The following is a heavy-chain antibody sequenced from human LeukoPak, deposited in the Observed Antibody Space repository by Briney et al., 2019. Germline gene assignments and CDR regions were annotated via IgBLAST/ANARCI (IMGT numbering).Heavy chain of an antibody. Sequence: AGGSLRLSCAASGFTLRTYNMNWVRQAPGKGLEWVSSISSSSSYIYYADSVKGRFTICGDNAKNRLYLQMNSLRAEDTAVYYCARGPGGSCSDWGQGTLVTVSS. J-gene: IGHJ4*02. D-gene: IGHD6-13*01. CDR1: GFTLRTYN. V-gene: IGHV3-21*01. CDR3: ARGPGGSCSD. CDR2: ISSSSSYI.